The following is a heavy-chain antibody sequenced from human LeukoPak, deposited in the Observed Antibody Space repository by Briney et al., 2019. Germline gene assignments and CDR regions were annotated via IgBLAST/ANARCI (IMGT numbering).Heavy chain of an antibody. V-gene: IGHV1-3*01. D-gene: IGHD1-26*01. CDR3: ARGERGSTGPFDY. Sequence: GASVKVSCKASGYTFTSYYMHWVRQAPGQRPEWMGWINAGNGNIKYSQMFRDRVTITRDTSASTVYLDLSSLTSEDTAVYYCARGERGSTGPFDYWGQGTLVTVSS. CDR2: INAGNGNI. J-gene: IGHJ4*02. CDR1: GYTFTSYY.